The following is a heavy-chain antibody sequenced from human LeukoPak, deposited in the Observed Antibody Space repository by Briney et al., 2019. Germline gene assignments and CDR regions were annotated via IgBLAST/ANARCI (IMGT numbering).Heavy chain of an antibody. Sequence: PSETLSLTCTVSGGSISSYYWSWLRQPPGKGLKWIGYIYTSGSTNYNPSLKSRVTISVDTSKNQFSLKLSSVTAADTAVYYCARRYSNYYYYYMDVWGKGTTVTVSS. CDR2: IYTSGST. CDR1: GGSISSYY. D-gene: IGHD4-11*01. V-gene: IGHV4-4*09. CDR3: ARRYSNYYYYYMDV. J-gene: IGHJ6*03.